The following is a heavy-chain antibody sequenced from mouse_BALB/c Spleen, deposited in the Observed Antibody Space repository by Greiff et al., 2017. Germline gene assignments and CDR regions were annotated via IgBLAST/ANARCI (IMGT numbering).Heavy chain of an antibody. CDR2: IWGGGST. V-gene: IGHV2-6-5*01. Sequence: VQRVESGPGLVAPSQSLSITCTVSGFSLTDYGVSWIRQPPGKGLEWLGVIWGGGSTYYNSALKSRLSISKDNSKSQVFLKMNSLQTDDTAMYYCAKGDDYDVKPPWFAYWGQGTLVTVSA. CDR3: AKGDDYDVKPPWFAY. CDR1: GFSLTDYG. D-gene: IGHD2-4*01. J-gene: IGHJ3*01.